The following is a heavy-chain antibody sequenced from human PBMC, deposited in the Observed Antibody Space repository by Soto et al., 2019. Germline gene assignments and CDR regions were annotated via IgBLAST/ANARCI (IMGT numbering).Heavy chain of an antibody. D-gene: IGHD1-1*01. V-gene: IGHV3-66*01. CDR2: IFSGGST. Sequence: APEKGLEWVSVIFSGGSTYYADSVKGRFTISRDNSKNTLYLQMNSLRAEDTAVHYCARDRYPLDYWGQGTLVTVSS. J-gene: IGHJ4*02. CDR3: ARDRYPLDY.